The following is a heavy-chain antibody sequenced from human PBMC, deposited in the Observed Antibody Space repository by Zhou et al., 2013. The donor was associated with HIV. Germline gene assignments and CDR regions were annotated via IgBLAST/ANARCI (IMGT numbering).Heavy chain of an antibody. CDR2: ISPYNGKT. D-gene: IGHD3-22*01. CDR1: DDTSFTSG. V-gene: IGHV1-18*01. CDR3: ARWVDYYETGADGRKDYHYYMDV. J-gene: IGHJ6*03. Sequence: QAHLEQSGPEVKGPGASVRVSCKTSDDTSFTSGINWVRQAPGQGLEWLGWISPYNGKTYYTQSLQGRLTVTTDSSTTTVYMDLKSLTTDDTAVYYCARWVDYYETGADGRKDYHYYMDVWGEGTTVTVSS.